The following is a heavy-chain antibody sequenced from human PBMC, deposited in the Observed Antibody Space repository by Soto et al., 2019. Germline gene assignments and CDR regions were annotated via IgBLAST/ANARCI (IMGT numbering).Heavy chain of an antibody. V-gene: IGHV1-69*02. CDR3: ARMDIVATNDAFDI. CDR2: IIPILGIA. CDR1: GGTFSSYT. D-gene: IGHD5-12*01. J-gene: IGHJ3*02. Sequence: QVQLVHSGAEVKKPGSSVKVSCKASGGTFSSYTISWVRQAPGQGLEWMGRIIPILGIANYAQKFQGRVTITADKSTSTAYMELSSLRSEDTAVYYCARMDIVATNDAFDIWGQGTMVTVSS.